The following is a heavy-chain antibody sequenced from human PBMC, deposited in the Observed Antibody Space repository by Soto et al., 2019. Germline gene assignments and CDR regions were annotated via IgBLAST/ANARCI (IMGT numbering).Heavy chain of an antibody. CDR2: IYYSGST. Sequence: PSETLSLTCTVSGGSISSGGYYWSWIRQHPGKGLEWIGYIYYSGSTYYNPSLKSRVTISVDTSKNQFSLKLSSVTAADTAVYYCARTIVVVTAPIAFYFDYWGQGTLVTVSS. CDR3: ARTIVVVTAPIAFYFDY. J-gene: IGHJ4*02. V-gene: IGHV4-31*03. CDR1: GGSISSGGYY. D-gene: IGHD2-21*02.